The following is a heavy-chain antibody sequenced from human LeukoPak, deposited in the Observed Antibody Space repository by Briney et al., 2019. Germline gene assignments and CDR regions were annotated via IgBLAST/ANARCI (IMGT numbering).Heavy chain of an antibody. CDR2: ISWNSGTI. V-gene: IGHV3-9*01. J-gene: IGHJ4*02. CDR1: GFTFDDYA. Sequence: GGSLRLSCAASGFTFDDYAMHWVRQAPGKGLEWVSGISWNSGTIHYADSVKGRFTISRDNAKNSLYLQMNSLRAEDTAFYYCAKDFRSRSSTWYPYFDYWSQGSLVTVSS. CDR3: AKDFRSRSSTWYPYFDY. D-gene: IGHD6-13*01.